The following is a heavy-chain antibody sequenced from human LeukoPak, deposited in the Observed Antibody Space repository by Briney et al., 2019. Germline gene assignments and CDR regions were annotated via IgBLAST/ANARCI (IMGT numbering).Heavy chain of an antibody. V-gene: IGHV4-59*01. CDR3: ARVETRDGYNYGYFDY. J-gene: IGHJ4*02. D-gene: IGHD5-24*01. Sequence: SETLSLTCTVSGGSISSYYWSWIRQPPGKGLEWIGYIYYSGSTNYNPSLKSRVTISVDTYKNQFSLKLSSVTAADTAVYYCARVETRDGYNYGYFDYWGQGTLVTVSS. CDR1: GGSISSYY. CDR2: IYYSGST.